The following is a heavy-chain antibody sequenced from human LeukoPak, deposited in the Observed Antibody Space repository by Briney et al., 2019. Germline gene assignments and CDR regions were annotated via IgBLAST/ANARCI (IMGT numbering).Heavy chain of an antibody. CDR3: ARGVPSPFPDPFDH. V-gene: IGHV3-66*02. D-gene: IGHD2/OR15-2a*01. CDR2: IYSGGAT. J-gene: IGHJ4*02. CDR1: GFTVSSNY. Sequence: GGSLRLSCAASGFTVSSNYLSWVRQAPGKGPEWVSVIYSGGATHYADSVKGRFTISRDNSKNTLYLQMSSLRAEDTAVYYCARGVPSPFPDPFDHWGQGTLVTVSS.